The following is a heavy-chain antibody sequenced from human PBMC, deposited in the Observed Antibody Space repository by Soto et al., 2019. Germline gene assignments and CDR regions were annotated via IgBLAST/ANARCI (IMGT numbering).Heavy chain of an antibody. V-gene: IGHV4-61*01. J-gene: IGHJ6*02. CDR2: IYYSGST. D-gene: IGHD3-22*01. CDR1: GGSVSSGSYY. Sequence: ASETLSLTCTVSGGSVSSGSYYWSWIRQPPGKGLEWIGYIYYSGSTNYNPSLKSRVTISVDTSKNQFSLKLSSVTAADTAAYYCARDSYDSSGYPALDGMDVWGQGTTVTVSS. CDR3: ARDSYDSSGYPALDGMDV.